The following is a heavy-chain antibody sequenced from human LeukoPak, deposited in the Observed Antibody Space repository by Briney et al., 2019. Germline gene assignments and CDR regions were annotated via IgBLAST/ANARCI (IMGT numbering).Heavy chain of an antibody. D-gene: IGHD3-10*01. Sequence: PSETLSLTCSVSGGSISSYYWSWIRQPPGKGLEWIGYIYYSGSTNYNASLKSRVTISVDTSKNQFSLKLSSVTAADTAVYYCARDRRSYYGSGSYLDYWGQGTLVTVSS. V-gene: IGHV4-59*01. CDR3: ARDRRSYYGSGSYLDY. CDR1: GGSISSYY. CDR2: IYYSGST. J-gene: IGHJ4*02.